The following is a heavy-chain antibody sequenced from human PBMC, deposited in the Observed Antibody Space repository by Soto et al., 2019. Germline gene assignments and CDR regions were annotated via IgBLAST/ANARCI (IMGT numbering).Heavy chain of an antibody. Sequence: SVKVSCKASGGTFSSYTIIWVRQAPGQGLEWMGRIIPILGIANYAQKFQGRVTITADKSTSTAYMELSSLRSEDTAVYYCARREPHGDYSYWGQGTLVTVSS. CDR3: ARREPHGDYSY. CDR1: GGTFSSYT. D-gene: IGHD4-17*01. J-gene: IGHJ4*02. V-gene: IGHV1-69*02. CDR2: IIPILGIA.